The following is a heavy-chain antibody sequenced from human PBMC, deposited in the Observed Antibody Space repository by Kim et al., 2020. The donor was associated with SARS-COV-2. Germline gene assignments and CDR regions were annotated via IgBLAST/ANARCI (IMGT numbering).Heavy chain of an antibody. Sequence: GESLKISCKGSGYSFTSYWIGWVRQMPGKGLEWMGIIYPGDSDTRYSPSFQGQVTISADKSISTAYLQWSSLKASDTAMYYCARGGSFRFLVWLLFDYWGQGPLVTVSS. CDR3: ARGGSFRFLVWLLFDY. V-gene: IGHV5-51*01. CDR2: IYPGDSDT. CDR1: GYSFTSYW. D-gene: IGHD3-3*01. J-gene: IGHJ4*02.